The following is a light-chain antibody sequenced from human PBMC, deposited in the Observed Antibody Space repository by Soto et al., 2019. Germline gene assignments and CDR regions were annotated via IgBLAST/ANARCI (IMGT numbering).Light chain of an antibody. CDR2: DAS. CDR1: QSANNF. J-gene: IGKJ4*01. V-gene: IGKV3-11*01. CDR3: HQRAGWPPT. Sequence: EIVLTQSPVTLSLSPGERATLSCRASQSANNFVAWYQQKPGQAPSLVIYDASNRATGIPDRFSGSGSGTDFTLTISRLEPEDFAIYYCHQRAGWPPTFGGGTKVDIK.